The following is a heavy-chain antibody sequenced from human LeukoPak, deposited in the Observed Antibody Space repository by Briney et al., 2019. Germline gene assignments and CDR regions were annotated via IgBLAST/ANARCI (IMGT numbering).Heavy chain of an antibody. Sequence: PSETLSLTCTVSGGSISSYYWSWIRQPPGKGLEWIGYIYYSGSTNYNPSLKSRVTISVDTSKDQFSLKLSSVTAADTAVYYCARGLYAGYSSSWSSWWFDPWGQGTLVTVSS. CDR2: IYYSGST. D-gene: IGHD6-13*01. V-gene: IGHV4-59*01. CDR3: ARGLYAGYSSSWSSWWFDP. J-gene: IGHJ5*02. CDR1: GGSISSYY.